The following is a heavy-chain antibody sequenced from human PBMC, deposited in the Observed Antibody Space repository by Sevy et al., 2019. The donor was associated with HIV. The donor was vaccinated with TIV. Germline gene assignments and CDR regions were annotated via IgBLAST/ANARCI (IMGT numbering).Heavy chain of an antibody. Sequence: GGSLRLSCAASGFTVSSNYMSWVRQAPGKGLEWVSVIYSGGSTYYADSVKGRFTISRHNSKNTLYLQMNSLRAEDTAVYYCARTYYVYVRGGYPDYWGQGTLVTVSS. CDR1: GFTVSSNY. CDR3: ARTYYVYVRGGYPDY. J-gene: IGHJ4*02. D-gene: IGHD3-16*02. CDR2: IYSGGST. V-gene: IGHV3-53*04.